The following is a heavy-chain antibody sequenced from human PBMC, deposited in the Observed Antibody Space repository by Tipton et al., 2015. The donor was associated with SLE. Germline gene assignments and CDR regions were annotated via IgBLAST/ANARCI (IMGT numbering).Heavy chain of an antibody. J-gene: IGHJ3*02. Sequence: SLRLSCAASGFTFSSYWMNWVRQAPGKGLVWVSRINSDGSSTSYADSVKGRFTISRDNAKNTLYLQMNSLRAEDTAVYYCARGDDSSGYDAFDIWGQGTMVTVSS. CDR1: GFTFSSYW. V-gene: IGHV3-74*01. CDR2: INSDGSST. D-gene: IGHD3-22*01. CDR3: ARGDDSSGYDAFDI.